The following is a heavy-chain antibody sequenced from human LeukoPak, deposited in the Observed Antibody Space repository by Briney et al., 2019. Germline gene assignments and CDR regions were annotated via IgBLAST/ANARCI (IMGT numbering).Heavy chain of an antibody. CDR2: ISSSSSYI. CDR1: GFTFSSYS. Sequence: GGSLRLSCAASGFTFSSYSMNWVRQAPGKGLEWVSSISSSSSYIYYADSVKGRFTISRDNAKNSLYLQMNSPRAEDTAVYYCARDRPPLVIPAASDAFDIWGQGTMVTVSS. J-gene: IGHJ3*02. V-gene: IGHV3-21*01. D-gene: IGHD2-2*01. CDR3: ARDRPPLVIPAASDAFDI.